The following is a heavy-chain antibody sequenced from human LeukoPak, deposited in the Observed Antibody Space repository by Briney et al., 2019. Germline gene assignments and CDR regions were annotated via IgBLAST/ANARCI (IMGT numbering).Heavy chain of an antibody. D-gene: IGHD2-21*01. Sequence: SETLSLTCAVYGGSFSGYYWSWIRQPPGKGLEWIGEINHSGSTNYNPSLKSRVAISVDTSKNHFSLKLTSVTAADTAVYYCARDHWLLSSKTWYYYGMDVWSQGTTVTVSS. V-gene: IGHV4-34*01. CDR3: ARDHWLLSSKTWYYYGMDV. CDR2: INHSGST. J-gene: IGHJ6*02. CDR1: GGSFSGYY.